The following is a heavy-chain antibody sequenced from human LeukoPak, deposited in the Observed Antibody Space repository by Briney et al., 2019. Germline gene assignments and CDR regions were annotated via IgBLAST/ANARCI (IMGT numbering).Heavy chain of an antibody. CDR2: IYYSGST. D-gene: IGHD1-26*01. Sequence: SQTLSLTCTVSGGSISSGGYYWSWIRQHPGKGLEWIGYIYYSGSTYYNPSLKSRVTISVDTSKNQFSLKLSSVTAADTAVYYCARLGEGHLIGDSGSYYVSPGPPDYWGQGTLVTVSS. CDR1: GGSISSGGYY. V-gene: IGHV4-31*03. J-gene: IGHJ4*02. CDR3: ARLGEGHLIGDSGSYYVSPGPPDY.